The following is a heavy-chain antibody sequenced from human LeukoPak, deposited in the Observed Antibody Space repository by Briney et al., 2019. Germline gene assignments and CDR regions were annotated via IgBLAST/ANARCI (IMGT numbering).Heavy chain of an antibody. V-gene: IGHV4-59*01. D-gene: IGHD3-10*01. CDR3: AAAAYGSGSYTVDY. J-gene: IGHJ4*02. CDR2: IYYRGST. Sequence: SETLSLTCSVAGGSISSYYWSWIRQPPGKVLEWIGYIYYRGSTKYNPSLKSRVTISVDTSNNQFSLKLSSVTAADTAVYYCAAAAYGSGSYTVDYWGQGTLVTVSS. CDR1: GGSISSYY.